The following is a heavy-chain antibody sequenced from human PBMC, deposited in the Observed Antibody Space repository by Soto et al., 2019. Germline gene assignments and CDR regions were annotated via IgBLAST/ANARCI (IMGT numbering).Heavy chain of an antibody. J-gene: IGHJ4*02. Sequence: PSETLSLTCTVSGDSISGYYWSWIRQPPGKGLQWIGYIYYTGNTNYNPSLKGRVTMSVDTSKNQFYLQVSSVTAADTAVYFCAKYRRTDAEGYTFDYWGQGAMVTVS. D-gene: IGHD2-15*01. CDR3: AKYRRTDAEGYTFDY. CDR1: GDSISGYY. V-gene: IGHV4-59*01. CDR2: IYYTGNT.